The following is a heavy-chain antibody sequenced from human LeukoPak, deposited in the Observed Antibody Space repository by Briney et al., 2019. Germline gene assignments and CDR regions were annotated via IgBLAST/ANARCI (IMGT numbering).Heavy chain of an antibody. CDR1: GFTFSSYT. CDR3: SKHGWGYFYYGMDG. D-gene: IGHD2-21*01. CDR2: ISASGGET. Sequence: GGSLRLSCAASGFTFSSYTMSWVRQAPGKGLEWVSSISASGGETYYAESVRGRFTISRDNSKNTLSLRMNSLRVEDTARYFCSKHGWGYFYYGMDGWGQGTTVIVSS. V-gene: IGHV3-23*01. J-gene: IGHJ6*02.